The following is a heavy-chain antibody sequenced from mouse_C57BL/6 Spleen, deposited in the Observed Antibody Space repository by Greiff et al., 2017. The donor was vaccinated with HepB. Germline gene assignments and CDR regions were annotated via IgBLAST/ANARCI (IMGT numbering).Heavy chain of an antibody. CDR3: ARPNYGSGSGYYAMDY. J-gene: IGHJ4*01. V-gene: IGHV5-17*01. D-gene: IGHD1-1*01. CDR2: ISSGSSTI. Sequence: EVQRVESGGGLVKPGGSLKLSCAASGFTFSDYGMHWVRQAPEKGLEWVAYISSGSSTIYYADTVKGRFTISRDNAKNTLFLQMTSLRSEDTAMYYCARPNYGSGSGYYAMDYWGQGTSVTVSS. CDR1: GFTFSDYG.